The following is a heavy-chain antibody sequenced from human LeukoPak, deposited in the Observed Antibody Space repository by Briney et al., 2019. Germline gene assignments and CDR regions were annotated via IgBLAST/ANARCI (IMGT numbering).Heavy chain of an antibody. D-gene: IGHD3-10*01. V-gene: IGHV3-21*01. CDR3: ARGFVVRGVTNWFDP. J-gene: IGHJ5*02. CDR2: ISSSSSYI. Sequence: GGSLRLSCAASGFTFSSYSMNWVRQAPGKGLEWVSSISSSSSYIYYADSVKGRFTISRDNAKNSLYLQMNSLRAEDTAVYYCARGFVVRGVTNWFDPWGQGTLVTVSS. CDR1: GFTFSSYS.